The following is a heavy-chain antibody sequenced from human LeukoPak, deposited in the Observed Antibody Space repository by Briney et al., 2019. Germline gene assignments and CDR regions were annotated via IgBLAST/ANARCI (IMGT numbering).Heavy chain of an antibody. Sequence: ASVKVSCKASGYTFTSYDINWVRQATGQGLEWMGWMNTNSGNTGYAQKFQDRVTMTRNTSISTAYMELSSLRSEDTAVYYCARGIAAAPGRPWGQGPLVTVSS. CDR2: MNTNSGNT. CDR1: GYTFTSYD. V-gene: IGHV1-8*01. CDR3: ARGIAAAPGRP. D-gene: IGHD6-13*01. J-gene: IGHJ5*02.